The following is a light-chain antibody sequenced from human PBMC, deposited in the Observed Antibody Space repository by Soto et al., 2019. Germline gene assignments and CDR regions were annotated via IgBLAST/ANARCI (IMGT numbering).Light chain of an antibody. CDR2: LAS. CDR1: QSVLSSSDNKNY. Sequence: DIVMTQSPDSLAVSLGERATINCKSSQSVLSSSDNKNYLAWYQQKPGQPPKLLIYLASTRESGVPDRFSGSGSGTDFTLTISSLQAEDVAVYYCQHYYGSRPFGPGTKVDSK. CDR3: QHYYGSRP. V-gene: IGKV4-1*01. J-gene: IGKJ3*01.